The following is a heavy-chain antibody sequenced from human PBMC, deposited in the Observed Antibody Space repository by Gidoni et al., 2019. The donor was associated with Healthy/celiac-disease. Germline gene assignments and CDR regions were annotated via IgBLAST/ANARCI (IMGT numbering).Heavy chain of an antibody. V-gene: IGHV3-33*01. CDR3: ARVRYCGGDCYYFDY. CDR2: IWYDGSNK. D-gene: IGHD2-21*01. Sequence: QVQLVESGGGVVQPGWSLRLSCAASGFTFSSYGMHWVRQAPGKGLAWVAVIWYDGSNKYYADSVKGRFTISRDNSKNTLYLQMNSLRAEDTAVYYCARVRYCGGDCYYFDYWGQGTLVTVSS. CDR1: GFTFSSYG. J-gene: IGHJ4*02.